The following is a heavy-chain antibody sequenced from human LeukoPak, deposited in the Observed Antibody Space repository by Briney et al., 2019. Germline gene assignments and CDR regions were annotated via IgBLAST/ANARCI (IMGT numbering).Heavy chain of an antibody. D-gene: IGHD3-10*01. J-gene: IGHJ4*02. V-gene: IGHV4-4*07. CDR2: IYTSGST. CDR1: GGSISSYY. CDR3: ARSHGSGSYYNLNDY. Sequence: SETLSLTCTVSGGSISSYYWSWIRQPAGKGLEWIGRIYTSGSTNYNPSLKSRVTMSVDMSKNQFSLKLNSVTAADTAVYYCARSHGSGSYYNLNDYWGQGTLVTVSS.